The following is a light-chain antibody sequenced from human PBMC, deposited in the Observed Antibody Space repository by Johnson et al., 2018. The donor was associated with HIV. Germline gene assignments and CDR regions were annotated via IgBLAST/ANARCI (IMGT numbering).Light chain of an antibody. Sequence: QPVLTQPPSVSAAPGQKVTISCSGSSSNIRNNYVSWYQQLPGTAPKLLIYDNNKRPSGIPDRFSGSKSGTSATLGITGLQTGDEADYYCGTWDSSLSAYYVFGTGTKVTVL. CDR1: SSNIRNNY. V-gene: IGLV1-51*01. J-gene: IGLJ1*01. CDR3: GTWDSSLSAYYV. CDR2: DNN.